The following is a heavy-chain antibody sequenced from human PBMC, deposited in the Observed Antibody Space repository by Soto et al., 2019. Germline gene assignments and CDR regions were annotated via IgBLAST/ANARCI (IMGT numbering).Heavy chain of an antibody. D-gene: IGHD6-13*01. V-gene: IGHV1-69*01. CDR1: GGTFSRHA. Sequence: QVQLVQSGAEVRKPGSSVKVSCKASGGTFSRHAISWVRQAPGQGLEWMGGIIPIFGTANHAQKFQGRVTIIADESTSTVYMELSSLRSEDTAMYYCARDGSSWYRRVSWFDPWGQGTLVTVSS. CDR2: IIPIFGTA. J-gene: IGHJ5*02. CDR3: ARDGSSWYRRVSWFDP.